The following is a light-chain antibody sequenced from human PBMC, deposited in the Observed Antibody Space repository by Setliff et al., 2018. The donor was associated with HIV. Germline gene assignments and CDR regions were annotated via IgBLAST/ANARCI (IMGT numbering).Light chain of an antibody. V-gene: IGLV1-40*01. CDR2: GNN. CDR3: SSYAGSDTLYV. Sequence: QSVLTQPPSVSGAPGQRVTISCTGSSSNIGAGYDVHWYQQLPGTAPKLLIYGNNNRPSGVPDRFSGSKSGTSASLTVSGLLPEDEADYYCSSYAGSDTLYVFGSGTKVTVL. CDR1: SSNIGAGYD. J-gene: IGLJ1*01.